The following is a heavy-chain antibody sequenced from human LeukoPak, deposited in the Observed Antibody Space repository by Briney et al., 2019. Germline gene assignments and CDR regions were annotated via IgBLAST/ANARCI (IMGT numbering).Heavy chain of an antibody. CDR3: AKGGPNFSSGYFSQRYVPLSY. J-gene: IGHJ4*02. Sequence: PGGSLRLSCGASELAFKNVWMSWVRQAPGKGLEWVGRISSKSDGGTTDYAAPVKGRFTISRDNSKNTLYLQMNSLRAEDTAVYYCAKGGPNFSSGYFSQRYVPLSYWGQGTLVTVSS. V-gene: IGHV3-15*01. CDR2: ISSKSDGGTT. CDR1: ELAFKNVW. D-gene: IGHD6-19*01.